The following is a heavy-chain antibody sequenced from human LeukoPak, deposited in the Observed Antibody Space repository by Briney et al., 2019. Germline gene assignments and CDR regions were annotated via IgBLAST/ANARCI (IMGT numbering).Heavy chain of an antibody. CDR1: GFTVSSNY. D-gene: IGHD4-17*01. V-gene: IGHV3-66*01. CDR3: ARDEDYGYSDY. Sequence: GGSLRLSCAASGFTVSSNYMSWVRQAPGKGLEWVSVIYSGGSTYYADSVKGRFTISRDNSKNTLYLQMNSLRADDTAVYYCARDEDYGYSDYWGQGTLVTVSS. J-gene: IGHJ4*02. CDR2: IYSGGST.